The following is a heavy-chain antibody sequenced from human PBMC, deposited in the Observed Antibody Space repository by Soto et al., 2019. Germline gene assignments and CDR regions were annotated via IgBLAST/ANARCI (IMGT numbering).Heavy chain of an antibody. CDR1: GYTFTSYH. V-gene: IGHV1-46*01. Sequence: GASVKVSCKTSGYTFTSYHLHWVRQAPGEGLERMGSINPSGGSTRYAQKFESRVTMTSDTSTNTAYMELSSLRSEDTAVYYCAAARGLRSGAFDIWGQGTMVTVSS. CDR3: AAARGLRSGAFDI. J-gene: IGHJ3*02. D-gene: IGHD4-17*01. CDR2: INPSGGST.